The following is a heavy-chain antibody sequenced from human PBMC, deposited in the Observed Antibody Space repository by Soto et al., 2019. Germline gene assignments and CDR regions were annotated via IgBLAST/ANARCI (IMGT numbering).Heavy chain of an antibody. J-gene: IGHJ3*02. CDR3: ARGRGNYYDSSGYLDAFDI. CDR2: IYPGDSDT. V-gene: IGHV5-51*01. CDR1: GYSFTSYW. D-gene: IGHD3-22*01. Sequence: PGESLKISCNGSGYSFTSYWIGWVRQMPGKGLEWMGIIYPGDSDTRYSPSFQGQVTISADKSISTAYLQWSSLKASDTAMYYCARGRGNYYDSSGYLDAFDIWGQGTMVTVSS.